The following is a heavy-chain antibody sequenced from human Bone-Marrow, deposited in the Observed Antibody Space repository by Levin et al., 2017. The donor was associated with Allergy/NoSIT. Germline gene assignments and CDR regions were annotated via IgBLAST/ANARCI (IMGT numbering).Heavy chain of an antibody. CDR1: GDSVTTSRDY. Sequence: SETLSLTCSVSGDSVTTSRDYWGWIRQPPVNGLDFIGRLYYTLSPYYKKSLKSRLTISVDTSKNQFSLRLSSLTAADSAVYYCARYFDSIDGFDMWGQGTMVTVSS. CDR2: LYYTLSP. J-gene: IGHJ3*02. CDR3: ARYFDSIDGFDM. D-gene: IGHD3-9*01. V-gene: IGHV4-39*01.